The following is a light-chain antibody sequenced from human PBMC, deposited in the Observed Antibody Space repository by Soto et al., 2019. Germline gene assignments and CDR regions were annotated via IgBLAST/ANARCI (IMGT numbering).Light chain of an antibody. Sequence: DIQMTQSPSTLSASEGDRVTITCRASQSISTWLAWYQQKPGKAPKVVISRASNLESGVPSTFSGSGSGTEFTLTISSLQPADSATYYCQQSNTYPYTFGQGTKLEIK. J-gene: IGKJ2*01. V-gene: IGKV1-5*03. CDR3: QQSNTYPYT. CDR2: RAS. CDR1: QSISTW.